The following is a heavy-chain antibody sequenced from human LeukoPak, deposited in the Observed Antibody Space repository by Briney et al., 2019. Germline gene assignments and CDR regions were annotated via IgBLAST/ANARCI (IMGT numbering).Heavy chain of an antibody. CDR2: IYSGGST. Sequence: EGSLRLSCAASGFTVSSNYMSWVRQAPGKGLEWVSVIYSGGSTYYADSVKGRFTISRDNSKNTLYLQMNSLRAEDTAVYYCARDRVGALVYWGQGALVTVSS. J-gene: IGHJ4*02. CDR3: ARDRVGALVY. CDR1: GFTVSSNY. D-gene: IGHD1-26*01. V-gene: IGHV3-66*02.